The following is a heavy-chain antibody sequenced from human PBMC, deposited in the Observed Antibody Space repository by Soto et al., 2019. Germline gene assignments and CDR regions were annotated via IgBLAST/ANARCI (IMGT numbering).Heavy chain of an antibody. J-gene: IGHJ4*02. Sequence: QPWGSLRLSCAVSGLTFSDHYMGWVRQAPGKGLDWVGRIRDRVHSYSTEYAASVKGRFTISRDDSRNSLYLQMNSLKMEDTAVFYCVSLWSVTGSRDYWGRGTLVTVSS. CDR3: VSLWSVTGSRDY. CDR1: GLTFSDHY. D-gene: IGHD1-20*01. CDR2: IRDRVHSYST. V-gene: IGHV3-72*01.